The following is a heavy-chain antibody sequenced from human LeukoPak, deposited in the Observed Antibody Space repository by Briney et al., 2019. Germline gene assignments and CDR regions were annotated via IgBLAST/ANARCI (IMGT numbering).Heavy chain of an antibody. V-gene: IGHV4-34*10. CDR3: ATWIAAAGYYAFDI. Sequence: SETLSLTCAVYGGSFSGYYWTWIRQPPGKGLEWIGEINHSGSTKYHPSLKNRLTISVETPKNQFSLELSSVTAADTAVYYCATWIAAAGYYAFDIWGQGTMVTVSS. J-gene: IGHJ3*02. CDR1: GGSFSGYY. D-gene: IGHD6-13*01. CDR2: INHSGST.